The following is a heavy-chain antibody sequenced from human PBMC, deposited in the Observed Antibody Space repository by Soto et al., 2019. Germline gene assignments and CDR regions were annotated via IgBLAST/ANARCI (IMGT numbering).Heavy chain of an antibody. CDR2: ISSSSSYI. Sequence: GGSLRLSCAASGFTFSSYSMNWVRQAPGKGLEWVSSISSSSSYIYYADSVKGRFTISRDNAKNSLYLQMSSLRAEDTAVYYCARDRPPGITILGVFIPDAFDIGGKGTMVTVS. CDR3: ARDRPPGITILGVFIPDAFDI. V-gene: IGHV3-21*01. D-gene: IGHD3-3*01. J-gene: IGHJ3*02. CDR1: GFTFSSYS.